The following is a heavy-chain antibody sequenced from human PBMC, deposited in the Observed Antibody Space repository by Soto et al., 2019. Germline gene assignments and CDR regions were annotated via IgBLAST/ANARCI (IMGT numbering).Heavy chain of an antibody. D-gene: IGHD2-2*01. CDR2: IYPGDSDT. Sequence: VESLKISCKGSGFTFTSYWIAWVRQMPGKGLEWMGIIYPGDSDTSYSPSFQGQVTISADKSINTAYLQWSSLKASDTAMYYCAKHEGYCSSTTCSNFDYWGQGTLVTVPS. CDR1: GFTFTSYW. V-gene: IGHV5-51*01. CDR3: AKHEGYCSSTTCSNFDY. J-gene: IGHJ4*02.